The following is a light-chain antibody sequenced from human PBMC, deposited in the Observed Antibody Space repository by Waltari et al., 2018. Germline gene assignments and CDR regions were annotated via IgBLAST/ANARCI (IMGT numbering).Light chain of an antibody. J-gene: IGLJ2*01. V-gene: IGLV1-40*01. Sequence: QSVLTQPPSVSGAPGQRVTISCTGSGSNIGAGYDVHWYQQLPRAAPKLLIYVSTSRPLGVPDRLFGSTSGTSASLAITGLQAEDEADYYCQSYDTSLRVVFGGGTKLTVL. CDR3: QSYDTSLRVV. CDR1: GSNIGAGYD. CDR2: VST.